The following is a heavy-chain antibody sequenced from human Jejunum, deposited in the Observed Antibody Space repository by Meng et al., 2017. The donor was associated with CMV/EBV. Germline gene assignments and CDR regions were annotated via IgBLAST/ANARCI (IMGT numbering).Heavy chain of an antibody. CDR3: ARNYRDY. V-gene: IGHV1-2*06. Sequence: SVKVSCKASVYTFTDYYMHWVRQAPGQGLEWMGRIHPNSGDTVYAQKFQGRVTLTRDTSISTAYMEVSSLRSDDTAVYYCARNYRDYWGQGTLVTVSS. J-gene: IGHJ4*02. D-gene: IGHD3-10*01. CDR1: VYTFTDYY. CDR2: IHPNSGDT.